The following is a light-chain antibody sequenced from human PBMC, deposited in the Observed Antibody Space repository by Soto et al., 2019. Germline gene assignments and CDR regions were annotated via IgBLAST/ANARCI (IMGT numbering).Light chain of an antibody. CDR3: QQYYSYPST. J-gene: IGKJ1*01. Sequence: AIRMTQSPSSFSASTGDRVTITCRASRGISSYLAWYQQKSGKAPNLLIYAASTLQSGVPSRFSGSGSGTVFTLTISCLQSEDFATYYCQQYYSYPSTFGQGTKVEIK. CDR1: RGISSY. CDR2: AAS. V-gene: IGKV1-8*01.